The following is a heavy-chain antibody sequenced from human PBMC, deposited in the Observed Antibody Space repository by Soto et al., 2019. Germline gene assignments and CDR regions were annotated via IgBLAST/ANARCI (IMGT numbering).Heavy chain of an antibody. Sequence: GASVKVSCKASGCTFSSYAISWVRQAPGQGLEWMGGIIPIFGTANYAQKFQGRVTITADKSTSTAYMELTSLRSEDTAVYYCASGSTLMSTKVPHQLNYYYGMDVWGQGTTVTVSS. CDR1: GCTFSSYA. J-gene: IGHJ6*02. D-gene: IGHD3-10*01. V-gene: IGHV1-69*06. CDR2: IIPIFGTA. CDR3: ASGSTLMSTKVPHQLNYYYGMDV.